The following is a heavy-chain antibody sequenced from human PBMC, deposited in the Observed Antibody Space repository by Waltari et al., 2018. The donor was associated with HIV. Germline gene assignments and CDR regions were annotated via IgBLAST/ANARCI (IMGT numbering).Heavy chain of an antibody. V-gene: IGHV3-33*01. CDR1: GFTFRSFG. D-gene: IGHD3-16*01. CDR3: GGGPNYFDY. CDR2: IWYDGSTK. Sequence: QVQLVESGGGVVQPGRSLRLSCVASGFTFRSFGMPWVSQFPGKGLEWVAVIWYDGSTKYYADSVRGRFTISRDNSNNTLYLQMSSLRADDTAVYYCGGGPNYFDYWGQGTLVTVSS. J-gene: IGHJ4*02.